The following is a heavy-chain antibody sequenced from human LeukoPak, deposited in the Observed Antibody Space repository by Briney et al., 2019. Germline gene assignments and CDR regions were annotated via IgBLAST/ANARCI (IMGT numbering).Heavy chain of an antibody. CDR3: ARKIYDSSGYFDF. Sequence: SETLSLTCTVSGYSISSGYYWGWIRQPPGKGLEWIGSLYHSGSTYYNPSLKSRVTTSVDKSKNQFSLKLSSVTAADTAVYYCARKIYDSSGYFDFWGQGTLVTVSS. CDR1: GYSISSGYY. CDR2: LYHSGST. J-gene: IGHJ4*02. D-gene: IGHD3-22*01. V-gene: IGHV4-38-2*02.